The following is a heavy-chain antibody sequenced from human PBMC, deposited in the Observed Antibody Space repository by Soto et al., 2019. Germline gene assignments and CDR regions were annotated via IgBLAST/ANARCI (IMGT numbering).Heavy chain of an antibody. CDR3: ASFGRIAARYAFDI. V-gene: IGHV1-8*01. J-gene: IGHJ3*02. CDR2: MNPNSGNT. CDR1: GYTFTSYD. D-gene: IGHD6-6*01. Sequence: ASVKVSCKASGYTFTSYDINWVRQATGQGLEWMGWMNPNSGNTGYAQKFQGRVTMTRNTSISTAYMELSSLRSEDTAVYYCASFGRIAARYAFDICRQRTMVTVSS.